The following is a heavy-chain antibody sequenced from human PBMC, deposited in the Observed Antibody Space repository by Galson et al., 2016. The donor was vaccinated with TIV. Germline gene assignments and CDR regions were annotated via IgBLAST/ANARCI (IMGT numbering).Heavy chain of an antibody. Sequence: SLRLPCAASQFPFSDYWMNWIRQAPGKRLEWVATIKQDGSDRYYGDSVKGRFTISRDNAKRLLYLHMSSLRVEDTALYYCARDPLFGGMDVWGQGATVAVS. CDR3: ARDPLFGGMDV. CDR2: IKQDGSDR. D-gene: IGHD3-10*02. V-gene: IGHV3-7*03. CDR1: QFPFSDYW. J-gene: IGHJ6*02.